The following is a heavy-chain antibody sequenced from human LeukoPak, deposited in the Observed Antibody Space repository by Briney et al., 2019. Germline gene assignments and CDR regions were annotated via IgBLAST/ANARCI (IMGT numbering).Heavy chain of an antibody. J-gene: IGHJ6*02. V-gene: IGHV6-1*01. CDR2: TYYRSKWYN. D-gene: IGHD1-14*01. CDR3: ARDSREVGRYYYGMDV. Sequence: SQTLSLTCAISGDSVSSNSAAWNWIRQSPSRGLEWLGRTYYRSKWYNDYAVSVKSRITINPDTPKNQFSLQLNSVTPEDTAVYYCARDSREVGRYYYGMDVWGQGTTVTVSS. CDR1: GDSVSSNSAA.